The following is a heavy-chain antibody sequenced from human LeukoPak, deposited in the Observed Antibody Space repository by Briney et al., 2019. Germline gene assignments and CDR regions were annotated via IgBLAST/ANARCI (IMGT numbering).Heavy chain of an antibody. CDR2: INPNSWGT. J-gene: IGHJ4*02. Sequence: GASVKVSCKASGYTFTGYYMHWVRQAPGQGREWMGWINPNSWGTNYAQKFQGRVTMTRDTSISTAYMELSRLRSDDTAVYYCARLGTGTTFPFDYWGQGTLVTVSS. D-gene: IGHD1-1*01. V-gene: IGHV1-2*02. CDR3: ARLGTGTTFPFDY. CDR1: GYTFTGYY.